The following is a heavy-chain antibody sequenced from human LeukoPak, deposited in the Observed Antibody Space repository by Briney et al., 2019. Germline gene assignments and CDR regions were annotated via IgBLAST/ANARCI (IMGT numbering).Heavy chain of an antibody. CDR1: GFTFSNYW. CDR3: ARSFSNTVRGVGDS. CDR2: MSGDGSTT. Sequence: GGSLRLSCATSGFTFSNYWMNWVRQVPGKGLMWVSRMSGDGSTTNYADSVKGRFTISRDNAKNTLYLQMNSLRVEDTALYYCARSFSNTVRGVGDSWGQGTLVTVSS. D-gene: IGHD3-10*01. V-gene: IGHV3-74*01. J-gene: IGHJ4*02.